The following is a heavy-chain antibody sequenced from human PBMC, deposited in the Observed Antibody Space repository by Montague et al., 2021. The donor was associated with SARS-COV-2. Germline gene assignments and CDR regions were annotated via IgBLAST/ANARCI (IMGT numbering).Heavy chain of an antibody. Sequence: SDTLSLTCSVSGFSISSGYYWGWIRQTPGKGLEWIGSRYQNGATYYSPSLKRPVTILLDTSKNQFSLSPTSVTAADTAVYYCARSGVGIFDFSYFDSWGQGSLVIVSS. CDR2: RYQNGAT. J-gene: IGHJ4*02. V-gene: IGHV4-38-2*02. CDR3: ARSGVGIFDFSYFDS. CDR1: GFSISSGYY. D-gene: IGHD3-3*01.